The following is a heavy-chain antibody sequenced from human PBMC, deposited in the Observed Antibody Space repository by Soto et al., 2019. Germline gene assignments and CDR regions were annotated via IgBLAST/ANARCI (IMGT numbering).Heavy chain of an antibody. CDR1: GGSISSSNW. CDR2: IYHSGST. J-gene: IGHJ5*02. V-gene: IGHV4-4*02. CDR3: ARDSLSSGCNP. D-gene: IGHD6-19*01. Sequence: QVQLQESGPGLVKPSGTLSLTCAVSGGSISSSNWWSWVRQPPGKGLEWIGEIYHSGSTNYNPSLKSXXTXSAXKSKNQFSLKLSSVTAADTAVYYCARDSLSSGCNPWGQGTLVTVSS.